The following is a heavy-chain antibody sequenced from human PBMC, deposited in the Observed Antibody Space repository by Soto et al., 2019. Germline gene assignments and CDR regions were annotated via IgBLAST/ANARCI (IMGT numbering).Heavy chain of an antibody. CDR3: ARRRATYYYDSSGYSRDFDI. V-gene: IGHV1-69*02. CDR1: GGTFSSYT. J-gene: IGHJ3*02. D-gene: IGHD3-22*01. Sequence: SVKVSCKASGGTFSSYTISWVRQAPGQGLEWMGRIIPILGIANYAQKFQGRVTITADKSTSTAYMELSSLRPEDTAVYYCARRRATYYYDSSGYSRDFDIWGQGTMVTVSS. CDR2: IIPILGIA.